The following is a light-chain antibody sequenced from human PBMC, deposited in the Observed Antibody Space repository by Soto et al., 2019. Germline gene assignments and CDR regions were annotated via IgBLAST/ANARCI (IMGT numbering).Light chain of an antibody. J-gene: IGLJ2*01. CDR2: GNS. CDR1: SSNIGTGYD. CDR3: QSYDSNLSVV. V-gene: IGLV1-40*01. Sequence: QSVLTQPPSVSGAPGQRVSISCTGSSSNIGTGYDVHWYQQLPGTAPKLLIYGNSNRPSGVPDRFSGSTSGTSASLAITGLQAEDEAEYYCQSYDSNLSVVFGGGTKLTVL.